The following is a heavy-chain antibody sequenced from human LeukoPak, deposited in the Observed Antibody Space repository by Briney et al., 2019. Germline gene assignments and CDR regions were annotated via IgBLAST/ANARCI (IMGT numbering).Heavy chain of an antibody. J-gene: IGHJ5*02. CDR3: ARVPYDFWSGYYTGRWFDP. CDR1: VYTFTSYD. CDR2: MNPNSGNT. Sequence: ASVKVSCKASVYTFTSYDINWVRQATGRGLEWMGWMNPNSGNTGYAQKFQGRVTITRNTSISTAYMEPSSLRSEDTAVYYCARVPYDFWSGYYTGRWFDPWGQRTLVTVSS. D-gene: IGHD3-3*01. V-gene: IGHV1-8*03.